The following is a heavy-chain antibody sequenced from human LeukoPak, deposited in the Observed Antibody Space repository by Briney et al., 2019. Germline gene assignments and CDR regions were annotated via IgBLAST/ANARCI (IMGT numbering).Heavy chain of an antibody. V-gene: IGHV1-2*02. CDR1: GYTFTGYY. CDR3: ARATMIVVVLPVYYFDY. Sequence: GASVNVSCKASGYTFTGYYMHWVRQAPGQGRAWMGWINPNSGGTNYAQKFQGRVTMTRDTSISTAYMELSRLRSDDTAVYYCARATMIVVVLPVYYFDYWGQGTLVTVSS. CDR2: INPNSGGT. D-gene: IGHD3-22*01. J-gene: IGHJ4*02.